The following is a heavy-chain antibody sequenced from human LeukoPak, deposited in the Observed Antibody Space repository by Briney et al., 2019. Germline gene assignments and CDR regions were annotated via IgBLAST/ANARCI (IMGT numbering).Heavy chain of an antibody. J-gene: IGHJ4*02. V-gene: IGHV3-53*01. Sequence: GGSLRLSCAASGFTVSSNYMSWVRQAPGKGLEWVSVIYSGGSTYYADSVKGRFTISRDNSKNTLYLQMNSLRAEDTAVYYCARDPGYCSSTSCHRGDCWGQGTLVTVSS. CDR2: IYSGGST. CDR1: GFTVSSNY. CDR3: ARDPGYCSSTSCHRGDC. D-gene: IGHD2-2*01.